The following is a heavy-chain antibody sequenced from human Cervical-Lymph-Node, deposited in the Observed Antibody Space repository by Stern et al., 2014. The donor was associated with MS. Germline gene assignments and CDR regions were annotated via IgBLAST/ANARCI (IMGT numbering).Heavy chain of an antibody. CDR2: ISTDGNST. V-gene: IGHV3-74*02. D-gene: IGHD6-6*01. Sequence: EVQLVESGGGLDQPGGSLRLSCAASGFPYSTYWLHWVRQPPGQGLEWVSLISTDGNSTRYADDVKGRFAVTRDNAKSTVYLQINGLGAEDTAVYYCARGGGGPSNSLLDYWGQGTLVTVSS. J-gene: IGHJ4*02. CDR3: ARGGGGPSNSLLDY. CDR1: GFPYSTYW.